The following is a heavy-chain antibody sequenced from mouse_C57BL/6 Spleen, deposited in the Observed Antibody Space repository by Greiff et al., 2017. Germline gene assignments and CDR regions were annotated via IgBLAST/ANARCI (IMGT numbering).Heavy chain of an antibody. J-gene: IGHJ2*01. CDR2: IDPSDSYT. CDR3: ARGGGNYDCDY. CDR1: GYTFTSYW. V-gene: IGHV1-69*01. Sequence: QVQLQQPGAELVMPGASVKLSCKASGYTFTSYWMHWVKQRPGQGLEWIGEIDPSDSYTNYNQKFKGKSTLTVDKSSSTAYMQLSSLTSEDSAVYYCARGGGNYDCDYWGQGTTLTVSS. D-gene: IGHD1-1*01.